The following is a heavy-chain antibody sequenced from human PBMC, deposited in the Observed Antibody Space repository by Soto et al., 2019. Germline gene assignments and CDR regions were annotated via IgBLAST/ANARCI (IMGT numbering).Heavy chain of an antibody. J-gene: IGHJ2*01. CDR3: ARGLGVLAVAGNWYFDL. V-gene: IGHV4-34*01. D-gene: IGHD6-19*01. Sequence: SEILSLTCAVYGGSFSGYYWSWIRQPPGKGLEWIGEINHSGSTNYNPSLKSRVTISVDTSKNQFSLKLSSVTAADTAVYYCARGLGVLAVAGNWYFDLWGRGTLVIVSS. CDR2: INHSGST. CDR1: GGSFSGYY.